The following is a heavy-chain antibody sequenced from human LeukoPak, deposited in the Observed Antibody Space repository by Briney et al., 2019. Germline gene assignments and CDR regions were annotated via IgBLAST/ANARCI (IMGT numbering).Heavy chain of an antibody. CDR1: GGSISPYY. CDR3: ARLGFGYISNSYYYYMDV. V-gene: IGHV4-59*08. Sequence: SETLSLICTVSGGSISPYYWTWIRQAPGKGLEYIAYIHSSGSTNYIPSLKSRVSISVDTSKNHSSLEMRSVTAADTAVYYCARLGFGYISNSYYYYMDVWGKGTTVTVSS. CDR2: IHSSGST. D-gene: IGHD5-24*01. J-gene: IGHJ6*03.